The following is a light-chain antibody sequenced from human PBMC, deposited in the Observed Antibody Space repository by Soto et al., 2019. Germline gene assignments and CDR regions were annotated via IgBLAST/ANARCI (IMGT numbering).Light chain of an antibody. Sequence: GLSQSPGTLSWSPGERATLSCRASQTVRNNYLAWYQQKPGQAPRLLIHDASSRATGIPDRFSGGGSGTDFTLTISRLEPEDFAVYYCQQFSSYPLTFGGGTKVDIK. CDR3: QQFSSYPLT. J-gene: IGKJ4*01. CDR2: DAS. V-gene: IGKV3-20*01. CDR1: QTVRNNY.